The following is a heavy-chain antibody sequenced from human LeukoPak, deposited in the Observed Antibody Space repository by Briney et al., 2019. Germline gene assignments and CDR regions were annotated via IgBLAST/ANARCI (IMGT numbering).Heavy chain of an antibody. CDR3: ARHAPYSSGWFPKSPFDY. CDR2: IYYSGST. J-gene: IGHJ4*02. D-gene: IGHD6-19*01. V-gene: IGHV4-59*08. Sequence: SETLSLTCTVSGGSISSYYWSWIRQPPGEGLEWIGYIYYSGSTNYNPSLKSRVTISVDTSKNQFSLKLSSVTAADTAVYYCARHAPYSSGWFPKSPFDYWGQGTLVTVSS. CDR1: GGSISSYY.